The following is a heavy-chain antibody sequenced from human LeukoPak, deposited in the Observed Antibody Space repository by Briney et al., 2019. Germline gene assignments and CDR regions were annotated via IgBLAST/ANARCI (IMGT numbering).Heavy chain of an antibody. CDR1: GFTFSSYA. D-gene: IGHD3-22*01. Sequence: PGGSLRLSCAASGFTFSSYAMSWVRQAPGKGLEWVSAISDSGGNTYYADSVKGRFTISRDSSKNTLYLQMNSLRADDTAVYYCAKDYYDSSGSFDYWGQGTLVTVSS. J-gene: IGHJ4*02. CDR3: AKDYYDSSGSFDY. CDR2: ISDSGGNT. V-gene: IGHV3-23*01.